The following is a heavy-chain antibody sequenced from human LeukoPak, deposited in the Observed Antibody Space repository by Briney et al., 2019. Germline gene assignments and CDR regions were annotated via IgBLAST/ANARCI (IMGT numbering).Heavy chain of an antibody. D-gene: IGHD6-6*01. CDR2: IYYSGST. Sequence: SETLSLTCTVSGGSISSGDYYWSWIRQPPGKGLGWIGYIYYSGSTYYNPFLKSRLTISGDTSKNQFSLRLSSVTAADTAVYYCARGTWSSSIDYWGQGTLVTVSS. J-gene: IGHJ4*02. V-gene: IGHV4-30-4*01. CDR3: ARGTWSSSIDY. CDR1: GGSISSGDYY.